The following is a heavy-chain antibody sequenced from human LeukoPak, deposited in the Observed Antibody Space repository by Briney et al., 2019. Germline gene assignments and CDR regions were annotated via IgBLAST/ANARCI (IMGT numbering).Heavy chain of an antibody. CDR1: GGSFSGYY. V-gene: IGHV4-34*01. CDR3: ARGKLRFYGMDV. Sequence: SETLSLTCAVYGGSFSGYYWSWIRQPPGKGLEWIGEINHSGSTNYNPSLKSRVTISVDTSKNQFPLKLSSVTAADTAVYYCARGKLRFYGMDVWGQGTTVTVSS. D-gene: IGHD3-3*01. CDR2: INHSGST. J-gene: IGHJ6*02.